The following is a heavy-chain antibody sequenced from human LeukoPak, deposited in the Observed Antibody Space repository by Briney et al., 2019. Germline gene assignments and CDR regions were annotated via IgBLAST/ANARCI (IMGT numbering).Heavy chain of an antibody. CDR2: ITGSGGTT. J-gene: IGHJ4*02. CDR1: GFTFRSHA. D-gene: IGHD6-19*01. Sequence: GGSLRLSCVVSGFTFRSHAMSWVRQAPGKGLVWVSAITGSGGTTYYVDSVKGRFTISRDNSENTLFLQMNSLRAEDTALYYCAKDAASSGWPIDYWGQGTLVTVSS. V-gene: IGHV3-23*01. CDR3: AKDAASSGWPIDY.